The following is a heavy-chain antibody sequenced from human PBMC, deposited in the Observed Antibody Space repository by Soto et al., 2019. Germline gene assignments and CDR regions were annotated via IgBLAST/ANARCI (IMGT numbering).Heavy chain of an antibody. D-gene: IGHD6-19*01. CDR2: IYYSGST. J-gene: IGHJ5*02. CDR1: GGSISSSSYY. CDR3: ARAPVNSGWYSDWFDP. Sequence: SETLSLTCTVSGGSISSSSYYWGWIRQPPGKGLEWIGSIYYSGSTYYNPSLKSRVTISVDTSKNQFSLKLSSVTAADTAVYYCARAPVNSGWYSDWFDPWGQGTLVTVSS. V-gene: IGHV4-39*01.